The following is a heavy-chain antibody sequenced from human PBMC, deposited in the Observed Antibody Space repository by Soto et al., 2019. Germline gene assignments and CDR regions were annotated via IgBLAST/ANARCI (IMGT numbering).Heavy chain of an antibody. Sequence: QLHLVQSGAEVKKPGSSLKVSCKASGGTFSNSGISWVRQAPGQGLEWMGGIIPIFDTTNYAQKLQGRITIIAEESTNTVYMELSNLRSADTGVYYGARAPILVTVTLQENYVDAWGQGTLVTVSS. CDR3: ARAPILVTVTLQENYVDA. CDR2: IIPIFDTT. CDR1: GGTFSNSG. J-gene: IGHJ4*02. D-gene: IGHD4-17*01. V-gene: IGHV1-69*01.